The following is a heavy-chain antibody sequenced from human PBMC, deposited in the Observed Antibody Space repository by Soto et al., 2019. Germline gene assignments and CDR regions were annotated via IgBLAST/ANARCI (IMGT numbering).Heavy chain of an antibody. V-gene: IGHV1-24*01. CDR1: GYTLTESS. Sequence: ASVKVSCKVSGYTLTESSMHWVRQAPGKGLEWMGGFDPEDGETIYAQKFQGRVTMTEDTSTDTAYMELSSLRSEDTAVYYCATSIAPFSSSAYYYYYGMDVCGQGTTVTASS. J-gene: IGHJ6*02. CDR2: FDPEDGET. CDR3: ATSIAPFSSSAYYYYYGMDV. D-gene: IGHD6-6*01.